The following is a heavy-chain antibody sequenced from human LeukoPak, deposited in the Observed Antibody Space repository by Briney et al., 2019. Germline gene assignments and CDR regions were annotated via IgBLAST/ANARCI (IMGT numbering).Heavy chain of an antibody. CDR3: ARHPPPHVGYSYGRDAFDI. J-gene: IGHJ3*02. CDR2: IDPSDSYT. D-gene: IGHD5-18*01. Sequence: GESLKISCKGSGYSFTSYWISWVRQMPGKGLEWMGMIDPSDSYTNYSPSFQGHVTISADKSISTAYLQWSSLKASDTAMYYCARHPPPHVGYSYGRDAFDIWGQGTMVTVSS. V-gene: IGHV5-10-1*01. CDR1: GYSFTSYW.